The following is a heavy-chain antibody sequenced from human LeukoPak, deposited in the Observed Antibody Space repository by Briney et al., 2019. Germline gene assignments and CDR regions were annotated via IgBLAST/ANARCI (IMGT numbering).Heavy chain of an antibody. CDR1: GYSISSGYY. CDR2: VYHSGST. CDR3: ARLPLLDYYDSSGYYRDY. Sequence: SETLSLTCAVSGYSISSGYYWGWIRQPPGKGLEWIGSVYHSGSTYYNPSLKSRVTISVDTSKNQFSLKLSSVTAADTAVYYCARLPLLDYYDSSGYYRDYWGQGTLVTVSS. J-gene: IGHJ4*02. V-gene: IGHV4-38-2*01. D-gene: IGHD3-22*01.